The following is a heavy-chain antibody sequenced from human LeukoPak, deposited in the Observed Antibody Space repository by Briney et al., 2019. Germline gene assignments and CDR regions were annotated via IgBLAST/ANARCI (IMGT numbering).Heavy chain of an antibody. D-gene: IGHD5/OR15-5a*01. CDR1: GFTFDDYG. CDR2: ITWNGDDT. V-gene: IGHV3-20*04. Sequence: GGSLRLSCAASGFTFDDYGMSWVRQAPGKGLEWVSGITWNGDDTGYAGSVKGRFTISRDNAKNSLYLQMNSLRVEDTALYYCVRLSTASYYYYYMDVWGKGTTVTVSS. CDR3: VRLSTASYYYYYMDV. J-gene: IGHJ6*03.